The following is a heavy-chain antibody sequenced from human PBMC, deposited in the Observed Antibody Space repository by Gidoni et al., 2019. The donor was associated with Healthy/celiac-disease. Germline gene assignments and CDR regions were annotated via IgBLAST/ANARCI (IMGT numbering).Heavy chain of an antibody. CDR2: ISYDGSNK. Sequence: QVQLVESGGGVVQPGRSLRLSCAASGFTFSSYAMHWVRQAPGKGLEWVAVISYDGSNKYYADSVKGRFTISRDNSKNTLYLQMNSLRAEDTAVYYCARDWDNYFDCWGQGTQVTVSS. V-gene: IGHV3-30*01. CDR3: ARDWDNYFDC. J-gene: IGHJ4*02. CDR1: GFTFSSYA. D-gene: IGHD1-26*01.